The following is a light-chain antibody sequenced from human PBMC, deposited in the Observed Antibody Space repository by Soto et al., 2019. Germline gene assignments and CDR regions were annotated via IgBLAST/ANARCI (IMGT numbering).Light chain of an antibody. Sequence: DIQMTQSPSSLSASIGDRVTMTARASHSVKPYLNWYQQKPGKAPTLLFYAASSLQSGVPSRFSGSGSGTDFTLTITSLQPEDFATYYCHQSYSIPLTFGQGTRLEIK. CDR2: AAS. V-gene: IGKV1-39*01. CDR1: HSVKPY. J-gene: IGKJ5*01. CDR3: HQSYSIPLT.